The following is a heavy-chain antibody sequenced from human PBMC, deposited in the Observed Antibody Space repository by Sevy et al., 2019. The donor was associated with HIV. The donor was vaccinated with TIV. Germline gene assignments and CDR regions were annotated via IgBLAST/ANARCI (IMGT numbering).Heavy chain of an antibody. V-gene: IGHV3-9*01. CDR1: GFTFDDYA. D-gene: IGHD3-22*01. CDR3: VKEFPSYESSGYPCYWYIDL. CDR2: LRWNSGSF. Sequence: GGSLRLSCVASGFTFDDYAMHWVRQAPGKGLEWVSGLRWNSGSFVYADSVRGRFIISRDNAKNSLYLQMNSLRVEDTAVYYCVKEFPSYESSGYPCYWYIDLWGRGTLVTVSS. J-gene: IGHJ2*01.